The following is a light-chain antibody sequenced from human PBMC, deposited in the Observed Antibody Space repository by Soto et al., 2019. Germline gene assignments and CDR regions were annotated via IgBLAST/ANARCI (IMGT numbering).Light chain of an antibody. CDR3: HQYNHWLTWT. J-gene: IGKJ1*01. Sequence: IVMKQSPATLSLSPGQRATLSCRASQSVSSKLAWYQQRPGQAPRLLIYSASTRATGIPARFSGSGSGTEFTLTISSLQSEDFAFYYCHQYNHWLTWTFGQGTKVEIK. CDR1: QSVSSK. V-gene: IGKV3-15*01. CDR2: SAS.